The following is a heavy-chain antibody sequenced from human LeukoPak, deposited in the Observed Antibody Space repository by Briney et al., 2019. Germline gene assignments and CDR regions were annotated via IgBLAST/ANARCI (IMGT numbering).Heavy chain of an antibody. D-gene: IGHD3-10*01. CDR1: GGAFGTYG. J-gene: IGHJ5*02. V-gene: IGHV1-69*05. CDR2: FNPIFGSA. Sequence: SVKVSCKASGGAFGTYGITWVRQALGQGLEWMGGFNPIFGSAQYAQKFQGRVTITMDVSARTVYMELSSLRSEDTTIYYCARDFGSGVFDPWGQGTLVTVSS. CDR3: ARDFGSGVFDP.